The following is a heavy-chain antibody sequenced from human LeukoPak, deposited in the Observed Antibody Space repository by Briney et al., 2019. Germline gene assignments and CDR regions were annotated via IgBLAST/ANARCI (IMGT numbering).Heavy chain of an antibody. CDR2: IYYSGST. V-gene: IGHV4-59*08. CDR3: ARHGAAAGQGYFQH. Sequence: SETLSLTCTVSGDSISGYYWSWIRQPPGKGLEWIGNIYYSGSTNYNPSLKSRVTISVDTSKNQFSLKLSSVTAADTAVYYCARHGAAAGQGYFQHWGQGTLVTVSS. CDR1: GDSISGYY. J-gene: IGHJ1*01. D-gene: IGHD6-13*01.